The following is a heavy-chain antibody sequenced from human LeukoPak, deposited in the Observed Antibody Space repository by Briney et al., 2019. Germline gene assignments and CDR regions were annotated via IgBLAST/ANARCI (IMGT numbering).Heavy chain of an antibody. CDR2: ISGGGGST. CDR3: AKHPYDFWSGYYWNY. D-gene: IGHD3-3*01. J-gene: IGHJ4*02. V-gene: IGHV3-23*01. CDR1: GFTFTNYA. Sequence: GGSLRLSCAASGFTFTNYAMSWVRQAPGKGLEWVSGISGGGGSTYYADSVKGRFTISKDNSKNTLYLQMNSLRAEDTAVYYCAKHPYDFWSGYYWNYWGQGTLVTVSS.